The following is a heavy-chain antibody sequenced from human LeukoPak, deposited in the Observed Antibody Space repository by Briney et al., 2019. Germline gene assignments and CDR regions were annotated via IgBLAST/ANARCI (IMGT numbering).Heavy chain of an antibody. CDR1: GYTFTDSY. D-gene: IGHD6-13*01. CDR3: AREVYRGAAAADEQNWFDP. V-gene: IGHV1-2*02. J-gene: IGHJ5*02. CDR2: INPNSGGT. Sequence: ASVKVSCKTSGYTFTDSYMHWVRQAPGQGLEWMGWINPNSGGTNYAQKFQGRVTMTRDTSISTAYMELSRLRSDDTAVYYCAREVYRGAAAADEQNWFDPWGQGTLVTVSS.